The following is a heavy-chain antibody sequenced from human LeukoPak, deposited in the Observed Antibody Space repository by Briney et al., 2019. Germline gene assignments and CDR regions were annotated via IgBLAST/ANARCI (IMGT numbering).Heavy chain of an antibody. Sequence: GGSLRLSCAASGFTSSDYYMSWIRQAPGGGLEWVSYIISSGSTIYYADSVKGRFTISRDNAKNSLYLQMNSLRAEDTAVCYCARSGLYYYDSSGYDYWGQGTLVTVSS. J-gene: IGHJ4*02. CDR3: ARSGLYYYDSSGYDY. D-gene: IGHD3-22*01. CDR1: GFTSSDYY. V-gene: IGHV3-11*04. CDR2: IISSGSTI.